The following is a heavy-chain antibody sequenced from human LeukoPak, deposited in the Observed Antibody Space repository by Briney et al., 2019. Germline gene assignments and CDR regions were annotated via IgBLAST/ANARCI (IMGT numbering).Heavy chain of an antibody. J-gene: IGHJ4*02. V-gene: IGHV1-2*02. CDR1: GYIFTGYF. CDR2: INPNSGDT. CDR3: SRDVPGYSSNFDF. Sequence: ASVKVSCKASGYIFTGYFMHWVRQAPGQGLEWMGWINPNSGDTNYAQKFQGRVTVTRDTSISTAYMELSSLTSDDTAVYYCSRDVPGYSSNFDFWGQGTLVTVSS. D-gene: IGHD6-19*01.